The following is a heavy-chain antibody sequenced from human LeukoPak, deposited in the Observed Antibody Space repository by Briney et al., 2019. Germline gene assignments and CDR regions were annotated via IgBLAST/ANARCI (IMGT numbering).Heavy chain of an antibody. D-gene: IGHD6-19*01. CDR3: ARDGSGDLHFDY. J-gene: IGHJ4*02. CDR1: GFSFNTYA. Sequence: GGSLRLSCAASGFSFNTYAMSWVRQAPGKGLEWVSAISNTGGSTYYADSVKGRFTISRDNAKNSLYLQMNSLRAEDTAVYYCARDGSGDLHFDYWGQGTLVTVSS. V-gene: IGHV3-23*01. CDR2: ISNTGGST.